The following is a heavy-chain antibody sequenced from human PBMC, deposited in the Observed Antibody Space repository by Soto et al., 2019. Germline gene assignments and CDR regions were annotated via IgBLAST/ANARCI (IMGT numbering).Heavy chain of an antibody. J-gene: IGHJ6*02. CDR1: GFTFRNYD. Sequence: PGGSLRLSCAASGFTFRNYDMHWVRQVPGRGLEWVSTIGPAGDIYSPGSVKGRFTISRENAKNSLYLQMNSLGAGDTAVYYCARADASSIAPLWSGMDVWGQGTTVTVSS. CDR3: ARADASSIAPLWSGMDV. D-gene: IGHD6-19*01. CDR2: IGPAGDI. V-gene: IGHV3-13*01.